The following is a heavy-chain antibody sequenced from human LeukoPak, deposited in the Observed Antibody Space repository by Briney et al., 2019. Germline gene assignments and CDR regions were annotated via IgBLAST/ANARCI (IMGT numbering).Heavy chain of an antibody. Sequence: GGSLRLSCAASGFTVSSNYMSWVRQAPGKGLEWVSVIYSGGGTYYADSVKGRFTISRDNSKNTLYLQMNSLRAEDTAVYYCASGLDCSSTSCYGELDYWGQGTLVTVSS. D-gene: IGHD2-2*01. CDR1: GFTVSSNY. J-gene: IGHJ4*02. CDR2: IYSGGGT. CDR3: ASGLDCSSTSCYGELDY. V-gene: IGHV3-53*01.